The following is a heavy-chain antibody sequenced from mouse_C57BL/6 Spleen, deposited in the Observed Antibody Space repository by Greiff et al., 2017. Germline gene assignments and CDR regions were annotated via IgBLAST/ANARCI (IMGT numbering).Heavy chain of an antibody. CDR2: IRSKSNNYAT. CDR1: GFSFNTYA. J-gene: IGHJ3*01. D-gene: IGHD2-4*01. Sequence: EVMLVESGGGLVQPKGSLKLSCAASGFSFNTYAMNWVRQAPGKGLEWVARIRSKSNNYATYYADSVKDRFTTSRDDSESMLYLQMNNLKSDDTARYCCVRDDYDVRYAYWGQGTLVTVSA. V-gene: IGHV10-1*01. CDR3: VRDDYDVRYAY.